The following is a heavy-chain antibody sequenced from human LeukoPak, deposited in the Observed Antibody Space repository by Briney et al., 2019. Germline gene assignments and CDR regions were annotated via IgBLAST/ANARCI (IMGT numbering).Heavy chain of an antibody. D-gene: IGHD1-7*01. CDR2: INPSGCST. J-gene: IGHJ3*02. CDR3: AREPRGTGRTDAFDI. Sequence: GASVKVSCKASGYTFTSYYMHWVRQAPGQGLAWMGIINPSGCSTSYAQKFQGRVTMTRDTSTSTVYMELSSLTSKDTAVYYCAREPRGTGRTDAFDIWGQGTMVTVSS. V-gene: IGHV1-46*01. CDR1: GYTFTSYY.